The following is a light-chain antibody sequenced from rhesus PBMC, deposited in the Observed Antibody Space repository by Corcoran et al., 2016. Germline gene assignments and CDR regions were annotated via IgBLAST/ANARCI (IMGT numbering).Light chain of an antibody. CDR3: QNYYSTPFT. J-gene: IGKJ3*01. V-gene: IGKV1-25*01. Sequence: DIQMTQSPSSLSASVGDRVTITCRASQGITNDLAWYQQKPGETPKLLIYEESSLQSGIPSRFSDSGAVTDFTLTIISLQLEDFATYYCQNYYSTPFTFGPGTKLDSK. CDR2: EES. CDR1: QGITND.